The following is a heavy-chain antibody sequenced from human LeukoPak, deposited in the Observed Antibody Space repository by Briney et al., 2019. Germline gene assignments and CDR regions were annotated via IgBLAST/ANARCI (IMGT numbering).Heavy chain of an antibody. CDR2: IDGSGSS. Sequence: SETLSLTCTVSGYSISSGYLWGWIRQPPGKGLEWIGSIDGSGSSYYNPSLKSRVTISVDTSRNQFSLKMTSVTAADTAVYYCARHQRGNSDAFDMWGQGTMVTVSS. J-gene: IGHJ3*02. V-gene: IGHV4-38-2*02. CDR1: GYSISSGYL. CDR3: ARHQRGNSDAFDM. D-gene: IGHD4-23*01.